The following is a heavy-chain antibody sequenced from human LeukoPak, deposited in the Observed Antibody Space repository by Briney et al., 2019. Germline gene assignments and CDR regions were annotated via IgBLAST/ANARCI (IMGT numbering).Heavy chain of an antibody. CDR1: DGSIRTYY. CDR2: IYYSGST. V-gene: IGHV4-59*06. CDR3: ARTNYDYVWGSYRIDY. Sequence: SETLSLTCSVSDGSIRTYYWSWIRQHPGKGLEWIGYIYYSGSTYYNPSLKSRVTISVDTSKNQFSLKLSSVTAADTAVYYCARTNYDYVWGSYRIDYWGQGTLVTVSS. J-gene: IGHJ4*02. D-gene: IGHD3-16*02.